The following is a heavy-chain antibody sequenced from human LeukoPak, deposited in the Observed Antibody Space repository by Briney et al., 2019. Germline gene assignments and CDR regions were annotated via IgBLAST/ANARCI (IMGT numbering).Heavy chain of an antibody. J-gene: IGHJ4*02. CDR3: ARGNGYYDSSGYYCDY. V-gene: IGHV1-18*01. D-gene: IGHD3-22*01. Sequence: XASVNVSCKASGYTFTSYGISWVRQAPGQGLEGMGWISAYNGNTNYAKRLHGRVTMTTDTSTSTAYMELRSLRSDDTAVYYCARGNGYYDSSGYYCDYWGQGTLVTVSS. CDR2: ISAYNGNT. CDR1: GYTFTSYG.